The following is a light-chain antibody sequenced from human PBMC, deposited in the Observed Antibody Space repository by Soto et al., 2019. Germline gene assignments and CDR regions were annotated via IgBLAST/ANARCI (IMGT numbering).Light chain of an antibody. CDR2: GAS. CDR1: QSVSSNY. CDR3: QQYGSSPPWT. J-gene: IGKJ1*01. Sequence: EIVLTQSPGTLSLSPGERATLSCRASQSVSSNYLVWYQQKPGQAPRLLIHGASSRATGIPDRFSGSGSGTDFTLTISRLEPEDFAVYYCQQYGSSPPWTFGLGTKVEIK. V-gene: IGKV3-20*01.